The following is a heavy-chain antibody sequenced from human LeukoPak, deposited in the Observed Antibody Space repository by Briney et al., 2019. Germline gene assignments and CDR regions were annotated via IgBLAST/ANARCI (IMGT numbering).Heavy chain of an antibody. Sequence: GGSLRLSCAASGFTFSNAWMSWVRQAPGKGLEWVGRIRSKTDGGTTDYAAPVKGRFTISRDDSKNTLYLQMNSLKTEDTAVYYCTTDLRWELPPLDYWGQGTLVTVSS. D-gene: IGHD1-26*01. J-gene: IGHJ4*02. CDR1: GFTFSNAW. CDR3: TTDLRWELPPLDY. V-gene: IGHV3-15*01. CDR2: IRSKTDGGTT.